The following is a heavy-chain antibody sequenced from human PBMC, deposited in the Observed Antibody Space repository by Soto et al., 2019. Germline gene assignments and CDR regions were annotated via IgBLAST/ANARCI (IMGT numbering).Heavy chain of an antibody. CDR3: VGYGEYGRNAVDI. J-gene: IGHJ3*02. V-gene: IGHV1-69*13. Sequence: ASEKVSCKASGGTFSSYAISWVRQAPGQGLEWMGGIIPIFGTANYAQKFQGRVTITADESTSTAYMELSSLRSEDTAVYYCVGYGEYGRNAVDICGQGTMVTVTS. D-gene: IGHD4-17*01. CDR2: IIPIFGTA. CDR1: GGTFSSYA.